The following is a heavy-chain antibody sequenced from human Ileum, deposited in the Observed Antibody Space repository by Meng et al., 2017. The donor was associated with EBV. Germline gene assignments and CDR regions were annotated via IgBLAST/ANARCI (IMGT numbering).Heavy chain of an antibody. D-gene: IGHD6-19*01. CDR3: ARGNGWRFDY. Sequence: QGQLVQSEAEGKKPGASVKVSCQAAGYTFTSSSMNWVRHAPGQGLEWMGWININTGNPTYAQGFTGRFVFSLDTSVSTAYLQIDSLKADDTAVYYCARGNGWRFDYWGQGTLVTVSS. J-gene: IGHJ4*02. V-gene: IGHV7-4-1*01. CDR1: GYTFTSSS. CDR2: ININTGNP.